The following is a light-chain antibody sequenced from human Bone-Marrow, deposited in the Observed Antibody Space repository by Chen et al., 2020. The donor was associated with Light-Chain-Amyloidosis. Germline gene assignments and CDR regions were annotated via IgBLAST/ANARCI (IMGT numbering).Light chain of an antibody. CDR1: GSDVGGDNH. Sequence: SALTQPSSVSGSPGQSSPISSTGTGSDVGGDNHVSWYQQHPDKAPKLMIYEVTNRPSWVPDRFSGSKSDNTASLTISGLQTEDEADYFCSSYTITNTLVFGSGTRVTVL. J-gene: IGLJ1*01. CDR2: EVT. V-gene: IGLV2-14*01. CDR3: SSYTITNTLV.